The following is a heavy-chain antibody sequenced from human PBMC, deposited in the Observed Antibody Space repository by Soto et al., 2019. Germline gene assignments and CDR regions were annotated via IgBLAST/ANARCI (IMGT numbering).Heavy chain of an antibody. CDR3: ARATMVRGVIPVRGYYYYYGMDV. D-gene: IGHD3-10*01. CDR1: GYTFGANY. Sequence: ASVKVSCKASGYTFGANYIHWVRQAPGQGLEWMGWINPNSGGTKYAQKFQGWVTMTSDTSITTVYMELSRLRSDDTAIYYCARATMVRGVIPVRGYYYYYGMDVWGQGTTVTVSS. V-gene: IGHV1-2*04. CDR2: INPNSGGT. J-gene: IGHJ6*02.